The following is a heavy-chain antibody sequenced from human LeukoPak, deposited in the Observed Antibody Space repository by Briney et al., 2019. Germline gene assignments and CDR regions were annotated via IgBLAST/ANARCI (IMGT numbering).Heavy chain of an antibody. J-gene: IGHJ4*02. CDR2: ISSSSSYI. CDR3: ARSIAAAGHFDY. Sequence: PGGSLRLSCAASGFTFSSYSMNWVRQAPGNGLEGVSSISSSSSYIYYADSVKGRFTISRDNAKNSLYLQMNSLRAEDTAVYYCARSIAAAGHFDYWGQGTLVTVSS. V-gene: IGHV3-21*01. D-gene: IGHD6-13*01. CDR1: GFTFSSYS.